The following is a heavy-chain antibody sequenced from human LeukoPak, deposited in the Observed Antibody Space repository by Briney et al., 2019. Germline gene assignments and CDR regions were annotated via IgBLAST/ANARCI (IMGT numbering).Heavy chain of an antibody. J-gene: IGHJ5*02. D-gene: IGHD3-3*01. CDR1: GYSISSGYY. Sequence: SETLSLTCAVSGYSISSGYYWGWIRQPPGKGLEWIGSIYHSGSTYYNPSLKSRVTISVDTSKNQFSLKLSSVTAADTAVCYCARDFWSGYYRPNWFDPWGQGTLVTVSS. CDR3: ARDFWSGYYRPNWFDP. CDR2: IYHSGST. V-gene: IGHV4-38-2*01.